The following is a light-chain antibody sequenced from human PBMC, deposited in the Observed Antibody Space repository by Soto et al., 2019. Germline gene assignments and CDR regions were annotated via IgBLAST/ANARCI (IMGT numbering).Light chain of an antibody. CDR3: QHYNKWPWT. Sequence: EIVLTQSPAPLSLSPGERGTLSCKASESVTNYLAWYQQKPGQAPRLLVYGASTRATGIPARFSGSGSGTEFTLTISGLQSEDFAVYYCQHYNKWPWTFGHGTKVDIK. CDR2: GAS. V-gene: IGKV3-15*01. CDR1: ESVTNY. J-gene: IGKJ1*01.